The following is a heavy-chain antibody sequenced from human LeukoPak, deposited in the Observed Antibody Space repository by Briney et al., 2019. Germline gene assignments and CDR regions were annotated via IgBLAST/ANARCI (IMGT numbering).Heavy chain of an antibody. V-gene: IGHV4-59*08. CDR1: GGSISSYY. CDR2: IYYSGST. CDR3: ARRGPCGVASYFDY. J-gene: IGHJ4*02. D-gene: IGHD3-3*01. Sequence: PSETLSLTCTVSGGSISSYYWSWIRQPPGKGLEWIGYIYYSGSTNYNPSLKSRVTISVDTSKNQFSLKLSSVTAADTAVYYCARRGPCGVASYFDYWGQGTLVTVSS.